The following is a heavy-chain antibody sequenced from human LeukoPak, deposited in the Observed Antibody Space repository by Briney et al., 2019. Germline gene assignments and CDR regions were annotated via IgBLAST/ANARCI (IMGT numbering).Heavy chain of an antibody. CDR2: ISSSGSTI. Sequence: SGGPLRLSCAASGFTFSSYEMNWVRRAPGKGLEWVSYISSSGSTIYYADSVKGRFTISRDNAKNSLHLQMNSLRAEDTAVYYCARRGSYNDYWGQGTLVTVSS. CDR3: ARRGSYNDY. D-gene: IGHD3-16*01. CDR1: GFTFSSYE. J-gene: IGHJ4*02. V-gene: IGHV3-48*03.